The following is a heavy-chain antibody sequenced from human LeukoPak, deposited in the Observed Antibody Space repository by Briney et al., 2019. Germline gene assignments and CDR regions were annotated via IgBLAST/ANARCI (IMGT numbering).Heavy chain of an antibody. D-gene: IGHD6-19*01. J-gene: IGHJ5*02. Sequence: SVKVSCKASGGTFSSYAISWVRQAPGQGLEWMGRIIPILGIANYAQKFQGRVTITADKSTSTAYMELSSLRSEDTAVYYCARTTLAVAGPGGWFDPWGQGTLVTVSS. CDR1: GGTFSSYA. CDR3: ARTTLAVAGPGGWFDP. CDR2: IIPILGIA. V-gene: IGHV1-69*04.